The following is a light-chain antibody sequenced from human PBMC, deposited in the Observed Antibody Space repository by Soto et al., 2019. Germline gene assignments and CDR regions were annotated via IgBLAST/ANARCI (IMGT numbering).Light chain of an antibody. J-gene: IGKJ5*01. CDR1: QSVSYY. V-gene: IGKV3-15*01. CDR3: QQYNNWPPIT. Sequence: EILMTQSPATLSVSPGDRVTFSCRASQSVSYYLAWYQQKPGQAPRLLIYDASTRATGIPVRFSGSGSGTEFTLTISSLQSEDFAVYYCQQYNNWPPITFGQGTRLEI. CDR2: DAS.